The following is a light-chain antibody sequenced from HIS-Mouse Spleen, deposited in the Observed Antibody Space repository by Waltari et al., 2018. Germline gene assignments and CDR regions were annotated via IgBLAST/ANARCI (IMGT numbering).Light chain of an antibody. CDR2: GAS. V-gene: IGKV3-15*01. Sequence: EIVMTQSPATLSVSPGETATLPGRASQSVSSNLAWYQQKPGQAPRLLIYGASTRATGIPARFSGSGSGTEFTLTISSLQSEDFAVYYCQQYNNWPPPLTFGGGTKVEIK. CDR1: QSVSSN. J-gene: IGKJ4*01. CDR3: QQYNNWPPPLT.